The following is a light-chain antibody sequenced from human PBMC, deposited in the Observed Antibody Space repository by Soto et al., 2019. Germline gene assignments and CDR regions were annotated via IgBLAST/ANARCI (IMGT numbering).Light chain of an antibody. J-gene: IGKJ1*01. V-gene: IGKV3-15*01. Sequence: EIVMTQSPATLSVSPGGETTLSCRASQSVSRNLAWYQQKPGQAPSLLIFDASTRATGVPARFSGSGSGTEFTLTISSLQSEDFAVYYCQHYYNWTPGGTFGQGTKVEI. CDR1: QSVSRN. CDR2: DAS. CDR3: QHYYNWTPGGT.